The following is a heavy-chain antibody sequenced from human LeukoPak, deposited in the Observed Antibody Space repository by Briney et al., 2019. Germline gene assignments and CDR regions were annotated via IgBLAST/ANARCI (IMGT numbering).Heavy chain of an antibody. V-gene: IGHV3-7*01. J-gene: IGHJ4*02. CDR3: ARVGGFYDSSGYYLSQFDY. CDR2: INQDGSEK. Sequence: GGSLRLSSAASGFTFSTYLMTWVRQAPGKGLEWVANINQDGSEKYYVDSVKGRFTISRNNAKNSLYLQMNSLKAEDTAVYYCARVGGFYDSSGYYLSQFDYWGQGTLVTVSS. D-gene: IGHD3-22*01. CDR1: GFTFSTYL.